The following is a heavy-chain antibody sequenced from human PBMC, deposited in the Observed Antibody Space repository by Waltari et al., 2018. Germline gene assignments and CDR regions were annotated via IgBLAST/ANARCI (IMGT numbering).Heavy chain of an antibody. CDR3: TRGGDDSSWYWRN. D-gene: IGHD6-13*01. Sequence: EVQLVESGGGLVQPGGSLRLSCAASGFPFSNNWMTWDRQAPGKGLEWVANINQEGSEKYSVESVKGRFTISRDNAKNSLYLQLNSLRADDTAVYYCTRGGDDSSWYWRNWGQGTLVTVSS. J-gene: IGHJ4*02. V-gene: IGHV3-7*01. CDR2: INQEGSEK. CDR1: GFPFSNNW.